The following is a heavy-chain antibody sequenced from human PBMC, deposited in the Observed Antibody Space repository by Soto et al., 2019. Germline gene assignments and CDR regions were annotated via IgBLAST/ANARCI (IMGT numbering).Heavy chain of an antibody. CDR2: INHSGST. D-gene: IGHD2-2*01. V-gene: IGHV4-34*01. CDR1: GGSFSGYY. CDR3: ARASAPKYCSSTSCYGSRATKTYYMDV. Sequence: SETLSLTCAVYGGSFSGYYWSWIRQPPGKGLEWIGEINHSGSTNYNPSLKSRVTISVDTSKNQFSLKLSSVTAADTAVYYCARASAPKYCSSTSCYGSRATKTYYMDVWGKGTTVTVSS. J-gene: IGHJ6*03.